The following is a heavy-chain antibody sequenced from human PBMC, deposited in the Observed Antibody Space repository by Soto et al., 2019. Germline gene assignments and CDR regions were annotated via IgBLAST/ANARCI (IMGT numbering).Heavy chain of an antibody. CDR3: ATHGATTMARGAMKHYYYVMDV. J-gene: IGHJ6*02. CDR2: IIPIFDTP. Sequence: WASVKVSCKASGGIFSSFTISWVRQAPGQGLEWLGGIIPIFDTPTYAQNFQGRVTITADKSTNTVYMELSSLRSEDTAVYYCATHGATTMARGAMKHYYYVMDVWGQGTTVTVYS. CDR1: GGIFSSFT. D-gene: IGHD3-10*01. V-gene: IGHV1-69*06.